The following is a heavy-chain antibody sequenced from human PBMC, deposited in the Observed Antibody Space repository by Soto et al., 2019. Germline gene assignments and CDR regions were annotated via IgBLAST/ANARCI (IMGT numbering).Heavy chain of an antibody. V-gene: IGHV1-69*13. CDR3: ASGILGYCSSTSCYNAGYYYGIDV. J-gene: IGHJ6*02. Sequence: ASVKVSCKASGGTFSSYAISWVRQAPGQGLEWMGGIIPIFGTANYAQKFQGRVTITADESTSTAYMELSSLRSEDTAVYYCASGILGYCSSTSCYNAGYYYGIDVWG. CDR2: IIPIFGTA. D-gene: IGHD2-2*02. CDR1: GGTFSSYA.